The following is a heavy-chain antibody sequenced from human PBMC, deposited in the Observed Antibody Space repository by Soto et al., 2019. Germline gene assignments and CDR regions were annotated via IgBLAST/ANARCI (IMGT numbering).Heavy chain of an antibody. J-gene: IGHJ6*02. CDR1: GGSISSGDYY. CDR2: IYYSGST. V-gene: IGHV4-30-4*01. Sequence: QVQLQESGPGLVKPSQTLSLTCTVSGGSISSGDYYWSWIRQPPGKGLEWIGYIYYSGSTYYNPSLKSRVTISVDTSKNQFSLKLSSVTAADTAMYYCARDNRSPRTLRDYYYGMDVWGQGTTVTVSS. D-gene: IGHD4-17*01. CDR3: ARDNRSPRTLRDYYYGMDV.